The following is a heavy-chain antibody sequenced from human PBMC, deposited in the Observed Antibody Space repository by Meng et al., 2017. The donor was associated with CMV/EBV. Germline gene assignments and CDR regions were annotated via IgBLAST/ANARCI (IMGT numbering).Heavy chain of an antibody. V-gene: IGHV1-69*04. CDR3: AREGDSSGYYYVGWFDP. CDR1: VGTFSSYT. D-gene: IGHD3-22*01. J-gene: IGHJ5*02. CDR2: IIPILGIA. Sequence: SVKVSCKASVGTFSSYTISWVRQAPGQGLEWMGRIIPILGIANYAQKFQGRVTITADKSTSTAYMELRSLRSDDTAVYYCAREGDSSGYYYVGWFDPWGQGTLVTVSS.